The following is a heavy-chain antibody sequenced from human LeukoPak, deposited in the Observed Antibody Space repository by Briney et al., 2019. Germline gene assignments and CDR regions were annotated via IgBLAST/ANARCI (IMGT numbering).Heavy chain of an antibody. CDR2: IYYSGST. J-gene: IGHJ6*02. D-gene: IGHD6-13*01. CDR1: GGSISSYY. V-gene: IGHV4-59*01. Sequence: SETLSLTCTVSGGSISSYYWSWIRQPPGKRLEWIGYIYYSGSTNYNPSLKSRVTISVDTSKNQFSLKLSSVTAADTAVYYCARAGDWYSSSWYDTNYYYYGMDVWGQGTTVTVSS. CDR3: ARAGDWYSSSWYDTNYYYYGMDV.